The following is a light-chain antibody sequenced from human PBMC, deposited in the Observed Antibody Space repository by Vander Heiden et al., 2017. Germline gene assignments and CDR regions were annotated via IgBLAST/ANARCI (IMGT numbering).Light chain of an antibody. CDR1: QGISNY. CDR2: AAY. V-gene: IGKV1-17*03. Sequence: DIQMTQSPSAMSASVGDRVTSTCRASQGISNYLAWFQQKPGKVRKRLIYAAYSLQGEVPSRFSGSESGTGFTLTISSLQPEDVATYCCLQHSSYPWTFGQGTKVEIK. CDR3: LQHSSYPWT. J-gene: IGKJ1*01.